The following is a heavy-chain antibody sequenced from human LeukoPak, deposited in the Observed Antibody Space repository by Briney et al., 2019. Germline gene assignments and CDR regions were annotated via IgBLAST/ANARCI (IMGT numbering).Heavy chain of an antibody. CDR1: GGTFSSYA. J-gene: IGHJ6*02. V-gene: IGHV1-69*13. CDR3: ARDTPDSSGYYYVGGIGYYYYYYGMDV. D-gene: IGHD3-22*01. Sequence: ASVKVSYKASGGTFSSYAISWVRQAPGQGLEWMGGIIPIFGTANYAQKFQGRVTITADESTSTAYMELSSLRSEDTAVYYCARDTPDSSGYYYVGGIGYYYYYYGMDVWGQGTTVTVSS. CDR2: IIPIFGTA.